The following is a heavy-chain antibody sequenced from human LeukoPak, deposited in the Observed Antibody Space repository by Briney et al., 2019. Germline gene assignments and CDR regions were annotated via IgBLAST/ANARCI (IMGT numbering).Heavy chain of an antibody. CDR1: GFTFSSYA. CDR3: ARPYSSGRRDAFDI. V-gene: IGHV3-30-3*01. Sequence: GGSQRLYCAASGFTFSSYAMHWVRQAPGKGLEWVAVISYDGSNKYYADSVKGRFTISRDNSKNTLYLQMNSLRAEDTAVYYCARPYSSGRRDAFDIWGQGAMVTVSS. CDR2: ISYDGSNK. J-gene: IGHJ3*02. D-gene: IGHD6-19*01.